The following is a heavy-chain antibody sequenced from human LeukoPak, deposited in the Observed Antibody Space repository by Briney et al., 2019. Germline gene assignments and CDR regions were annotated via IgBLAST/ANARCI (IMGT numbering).Heavy chain of an antibody. Sequence: GGTLRLSCVASRFTFSNYGMSWVRQAPGKGLQWVSAITDSGGTTYYADSVKGRFTISRDNSKNTLYLQMNSLRAEDTAVYYCARVGGLITFGGVWGQGTLVTVSS. J-gene: IGHJ4*02. CDR2: ITDSGGTT. D-gene: IGHD3-16*01. CDR3: ARVGGLITFGGV. CDR1: RFTFSNYG. V-gene: IGHV3-23*01.